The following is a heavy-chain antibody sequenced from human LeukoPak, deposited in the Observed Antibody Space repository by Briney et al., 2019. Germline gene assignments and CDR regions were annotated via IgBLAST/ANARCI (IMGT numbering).Heavy chain of an antibody. V-gene: IGHV3-30-3*01. CDR1: GFTFSSYA. Sequence: PGRSLRLSCAASGFTFSSYAMHWVRQAPGKGLEWVAVIPYDGSNKYYADSVKGRFTISRDNSKNTLYLQMNSLRAEDTAVYYCARPLGYCSGGSCYSSYFDYWGQGTLVTVSS. CDR2: IPYDGSNK. J-gene: IGHJ4*02. D-gene: IGHD2-15*01. CDR3: ARPLGYCSGGSCYSSYFDY.